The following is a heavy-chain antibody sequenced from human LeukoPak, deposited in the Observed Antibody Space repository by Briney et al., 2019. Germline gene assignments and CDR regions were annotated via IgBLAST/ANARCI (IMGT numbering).Heavy chain of an antibody. V-gene: IGHV3-30*18. CDR3: AKDLGTWEGSIVATPDY. Sequence: GGSLRLSCGASGFTFSSYGMHWVRQAPGKGLEWVAVISYDGSNKYYADSVKGRFTISRDNSKNMLYLQMNSLRAEDTAVYYCAKDLGTWEGSIVATPDYWGQGTLVTVSS. CDR2: ISYDGSNK. D-gene: IGHD5-12*01. J-gene: IGHJ4*02. CDR1: GFTFSSYG.